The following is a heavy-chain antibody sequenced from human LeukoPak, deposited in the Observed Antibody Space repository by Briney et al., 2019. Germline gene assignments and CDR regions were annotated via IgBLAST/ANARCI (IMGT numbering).Heavy chain of an antibody. Sequence: PSETLSLTCTVSGGSISSYYWSWIRQPPGKGLEWIGYIYYSGSTNYNPSLKSRVTISVDTSKNQFSLKLSSVTAADTAVYYCASSQYCYDSSGYSAFDYWGQGTLVTVSS. D-gene: IGHD3-22*01. J-gene: IGHJ4*02. CDR3: ASSQYCYDSSGYSAFDY. V-gene: IGHV4-59*13. CDR2: IYYSGST. CDR1: GGSISSYY.